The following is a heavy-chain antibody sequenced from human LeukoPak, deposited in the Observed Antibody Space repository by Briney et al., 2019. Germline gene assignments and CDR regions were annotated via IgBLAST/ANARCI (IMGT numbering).Heavy chain of an antibody. Sequence: SSETLSLTCTVSGVSISSYYWSWIRQPPGKGLEWIGYIYTSGSTNYNPSLKSRVTISVDTSKNQFSLKLSSVTAADTAVYYCARLSYSRATYWFDPWGQGTLVTVSS. CDR3: ARLSYSRATYWFDP. D-gene: IGHD6-13*01. J-gene: IGHJ5*02. CDR2: IYTSGST. CDR1: GVSISSYY. V-gene: IGHV4-4*09.